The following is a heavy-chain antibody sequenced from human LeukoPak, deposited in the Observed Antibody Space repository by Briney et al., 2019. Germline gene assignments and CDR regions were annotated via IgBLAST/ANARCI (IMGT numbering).Heavy chain of an antibody. V-gene: IGHV3-7*01. D-gene: IGHD3-3*02. Sequence: GGSLRLSCAASGFTFSDYYMSWIRQAPGKGLEWVANIKPDGSANFYVDSVKGRFTISRDNAENSLYLQMNSLRPEDTAVYYCARHFSTYSYGLDVWGQGTTVTVSS. CDR1: GFTFSDYY. CDR3: ARHFSTYSYGLDV. CDR2: IKPDGSAN. J-gene: IGHJ6*02.